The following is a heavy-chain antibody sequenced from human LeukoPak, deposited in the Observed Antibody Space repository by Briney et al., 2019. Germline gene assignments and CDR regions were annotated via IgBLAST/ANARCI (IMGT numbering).Heavy chain of an antibody. CDR1: GFTFDDYA. D-gene: IGHD1-26*01. J-gene: IGHJ4*02. Sequence: GRSLRLSCAASGFTFDDYAMHWVRQAPGKGLEWVSGISWNSGSIGYADSVKGRFTISRDSAKNSLYLQMNSLRAEDTAVYYCAKGWDSGPHFGSWGQGTLVTVSS. CDR2: ISWNSGSI. V-gene: IGHV3-9*01. CDR3: AKGWDSGPHFGS.